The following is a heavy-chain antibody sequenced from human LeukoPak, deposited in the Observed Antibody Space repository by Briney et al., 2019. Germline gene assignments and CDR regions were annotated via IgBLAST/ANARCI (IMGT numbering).Heavy chain of an antibody. CDR3: ARADAAVAGTSWFDP. CDR2: IYYSGST. CDR1: GGSISSHY. Sequence: SETLSLTCTVSGGSISSHYWSWIRQPPGKGLEWIGYIYYSGSTNYNPSLKSRVTISVDTSKNQFSLKLSSVTAADTAVYYCARADAAVAGTSWFDPWGQGTLVTVSS. V-gene: IGHV4-59*11. J-gene: IGHJ5*02. D-gene: IGHD6-19*01.